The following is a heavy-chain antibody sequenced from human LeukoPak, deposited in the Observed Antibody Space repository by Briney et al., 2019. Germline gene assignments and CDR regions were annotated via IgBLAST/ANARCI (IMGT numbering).Heavy chain of an antibody. Sequence: GESLKISCKASGYSFTSYWIGWVRQMPGKGLEWMGIIYPGDSDTRYSPSFQGQVTISADKSISTAYLQWSSLKAADTAIYYCARGARYDSSGFDYWGQGTLVTVSS. V-gene: IGHV5-51*01. J-gene: IGHJ4*02. CDR1: GYSFTSYW. CDR3: ARGARYDSSGFDY. D-gene: IGHD3-22*01. CDR2: IYPGDSDT.